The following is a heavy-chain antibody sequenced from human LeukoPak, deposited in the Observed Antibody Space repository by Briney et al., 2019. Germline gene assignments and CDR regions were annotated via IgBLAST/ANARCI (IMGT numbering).Heavy chain of an antibody. Sequence: SETLSLTCTVSGGSISSYYWSWIRQPPGKGLEWIGYIYYSGSTNYNPSLKSRVTISVDTSKNQFSLKLSSVTAADTAVYYCARRDYYYYYMDVWGKGTTVTVSS. CDR1: GGSISSYY. CDR2: IYYSGST. V-gene: IGHV4-59*08. J-gene: IGHJ6*03. CDR3: ARRDYYYYYMDV.